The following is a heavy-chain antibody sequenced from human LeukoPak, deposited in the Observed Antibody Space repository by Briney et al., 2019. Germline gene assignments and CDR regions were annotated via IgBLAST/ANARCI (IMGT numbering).Heavy chain of an antibody. D-gene: IGHD1-14*01. Sequence: GASVKVSCKASGYSFTDHFMHWVRQAPGQGLEWMGWINPKGGNTMYAQNFQGRVTMTRDASISTAYMELRWLTSDDTAFYYCARDTVGNASHIWGQGTMVTVSS. V-gene: IGHV1-2*02. CDR1: GYSFTDHF. J-gene: IGHJ3*02. CDR3: ARDTVGNASHI. CDR2: INPKGGNT.